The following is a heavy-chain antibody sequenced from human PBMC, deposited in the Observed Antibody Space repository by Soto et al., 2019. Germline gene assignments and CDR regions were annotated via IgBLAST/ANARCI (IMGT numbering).Heavy chain of an antibody. CDR1: GFTFSSYA. D-gene: IGHD3-22*01. CDR3: ARGGSITMIVVVIAFDY. Sequence: LRLSCAASGFTFSSYAMHWVRQAPGKGLEWVAVISYDGSNKYYADSVKGRFTISRDNSKNTLYLQMNSLRAEDTAVYYCARGGSITMIVVVIAFDYWGQGTLVTVSS. V-gene: IGHV3-30-3*01. CDR2: ISYDGSNK. J-gene: IGHJ4*02.